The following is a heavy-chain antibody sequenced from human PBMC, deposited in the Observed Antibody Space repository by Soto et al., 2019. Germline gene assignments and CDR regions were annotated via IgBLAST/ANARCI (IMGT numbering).Heavy chain of an antibody. Sequence: ASVKVSCKASGYTFTSYDINWVRQATGQGLEWMGWMNPNSGNTGYAQKFQGRVTMTRNTSISTAYMELSSLRSEDTAVYYCASRALVQLPAAASDAFYIWGQGTMVTVS. CDR1: GYTFTSYD. CDR2: MNPNSGNT. J-gene: IGHJ3*02. D-gene: IGHD2-2*01. CDR3: ASRALVQLPAAASDAFYI. V-gene: IGHV1-8*01.